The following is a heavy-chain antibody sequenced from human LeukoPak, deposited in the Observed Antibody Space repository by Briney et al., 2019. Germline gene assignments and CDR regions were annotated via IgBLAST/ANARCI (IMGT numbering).Heavy chain of an antibody. D-gene: IGHD4-17*01. Sequence: GGSLRLSCAASGFTLSSYSMNWVRQAPGKGLEWVSSISSSGSYIYYADSVKGRFTISRDNGKNALYLQMNSLRAEDTAVYYCARDFYGVGGPEGYYFDYWGQGTLVTVSS. CDR2: ISSSGSYI. CDR1: GFTLSSYS. CDR3: ARDFYGVGGPEGYYFDY. J-gene: IGHJ4*02. V-gene: IGHV3-21*01.